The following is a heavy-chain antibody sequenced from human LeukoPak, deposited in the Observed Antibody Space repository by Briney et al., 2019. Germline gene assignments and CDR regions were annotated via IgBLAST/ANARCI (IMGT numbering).Heavy chain of an antibody. D-gene: IGHD5-18*01. Sequence: GGSLRLSCAASGFSFDNYAMTWVRQAPGKGLKWVSAISVSGGTTYYADSVKGRFTISRDNSKNTVYLQMNSLRAEDTAVYYCANVLDREMVFDYWGQGTLVTVSS. CDR1: GFSFDNYA. J-gene: IGHJ4*02. V-gene: IGHV3-23*01. CDR3: ANVLDREMVFDY. CDR2: ISVSGGTT.